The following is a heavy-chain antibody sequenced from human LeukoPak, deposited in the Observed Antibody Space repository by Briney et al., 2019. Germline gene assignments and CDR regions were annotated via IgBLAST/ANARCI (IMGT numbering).Heavy chain of an antibody. Sequence: ASVKVSCKASGYTFTSYYMHWGRQSPGQGLEWMGIIHPSGGSTSYAQKFQGRVTMTRDTSTSTVYMELSSLRSEDTAVYYCAQDISGGMYGIWFDPWGQGTLVTVSS. CDR1: GYTFTSYY. V-gene: IGHV1-46*01. J-gene: IGHJ5*02. CDR2: IHPSGGST. CDR3: AQDISGGMYGIWFDP. D-gene: IGHD2-8*01.